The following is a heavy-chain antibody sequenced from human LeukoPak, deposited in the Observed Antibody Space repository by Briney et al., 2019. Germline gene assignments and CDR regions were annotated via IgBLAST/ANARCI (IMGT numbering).Heavy chain of an antibody. CDR2: TYHSGTS. CDR3: ARKYGSNAGYFDY. CDR1: SYSISRGYY. V-gene: IGHV4-38-2*01. D-gene: IGHD4-23*01. Sequence: SETLSLTCAVSSYSISRGYYWGWIRQSTGKGLEWIGNTYHSGTSYYNPSLKSRVTISVDTSKNQFSLTLSSWTAADTALYYCARKYGSNAGYFDYWGQGALVTVSS. J-gene: IGHJ4*02.